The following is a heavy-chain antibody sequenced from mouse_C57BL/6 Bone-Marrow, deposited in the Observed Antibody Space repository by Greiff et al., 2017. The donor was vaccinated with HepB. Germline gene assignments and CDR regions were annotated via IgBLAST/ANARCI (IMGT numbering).Heavy chain of an antibody. Sequence: EVKVEESGGGLVQPGGSMKLSCVASGFTFSNYWMNWVRQSPEKGLEWVAQIRLKSDNYATHYAESVKGRFTISRDDSKSSVYLQMNNLRAEDTGIYYCTSVRAMDYWGQGTSVTVSS. CDR3: TSVRAMDY. CDR1: GFTFSNYW. J-gene: IGHJ4*01. CDR2: IRLKSDNYAT. V-gene: IGHV6-3*01.